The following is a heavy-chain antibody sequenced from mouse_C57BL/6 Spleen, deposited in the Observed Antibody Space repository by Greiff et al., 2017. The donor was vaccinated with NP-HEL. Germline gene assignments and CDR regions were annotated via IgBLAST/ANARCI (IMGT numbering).Heavy chain of an antibody. CDR1: GYTFTDYE. V-gene: IGHV1-15*01. D-gene: IGHD4-1*01. CDR2: IDPETGGT. CDR3: TRGNWDGSSYAMDY. J-gene: IGHJ4*01. Sequence: VQLQESGAELVRPGASVTLSCKASGYTFTDYEMHWVKQTPVHGLEWIGAIDPETGGTAYNQKFKGKAILTADKSSSTAYMELRSLTSEDSAVYYCTRGNWDGSSYAMDYWGQGTSVTVSS.